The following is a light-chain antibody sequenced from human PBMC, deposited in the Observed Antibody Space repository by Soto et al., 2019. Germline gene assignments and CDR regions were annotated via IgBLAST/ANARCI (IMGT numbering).Light chain of an antibody. V-gene: IGKV3-11*01. Sequence: EIVLTQSPVTLSLSPEERATLSCRASQSVSSYLAWYQQKPGQAPRLLIYDASNRATGIPARFSGSGSGTDFTLTISSLEPGDFAVYYCQQRSNWPLTFGGGTKVEIK. CDR1: QSVSSY. CDR2: DAS. J-gene: IGKJ4*01. CDR3: QQRSNWPLT.